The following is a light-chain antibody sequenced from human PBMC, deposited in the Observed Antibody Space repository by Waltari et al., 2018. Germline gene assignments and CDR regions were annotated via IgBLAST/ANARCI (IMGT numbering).Light chain of an antibody. CDR1: SSAVGGYHS. CDR3: SSYAGSNNYV. CDR2: EVS. J-gene: IGLJ1*01. V-gene: IGLV2-8*01. Sequence: QSALTQPPSASGSPGPSVTIPCTATSSAVGGYHSVSWYQQHPGKAPKLMIYEVSKRPSGVPDRFSCSKSGNTASLTVSGLQAEDEADYYCSSYAGSNNYVFGTGTKVTVL.